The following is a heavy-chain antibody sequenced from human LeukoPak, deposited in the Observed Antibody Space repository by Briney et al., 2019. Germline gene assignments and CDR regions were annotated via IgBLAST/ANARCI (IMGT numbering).Heavy chain of an antibody. CDR3: GRAAPAGS. V-gene: IGHV3-74*01. J-gene: IGHJ5*02. D-gene: IGHD6-25*01. CDR2: ISSDGITT. Sequence: GGSLRLSCAASGFTFNDYWMHWVRQPPGRGLVWVSCISSDGITTNYADSVKGRFTISRDNAKNTLYLQMNSLRIDDTGVYYCGRAAPAGSWGQGTLVTVSS. CDR1: GFTFNDYW.